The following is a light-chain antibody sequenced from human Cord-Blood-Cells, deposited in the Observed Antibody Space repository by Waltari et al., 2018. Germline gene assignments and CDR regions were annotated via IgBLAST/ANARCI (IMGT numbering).Light chain of an antibody. CDR1: SSDVGGYNY. V-gene: IGLV2-14*01. Sequence: SALTQPASVSGSPGQSITISCTGNSSDVGGYNYVSWYQQHPGKAPKLMIYDVSKRPSGVSNRFSGSKSGNAASLTISGLQAEDEADYYCSSYASSSKWVFGGGTKLTVL. CDR2: DVS. CDR3: SSYASSSKWV. J-gene: IGLJ3*02.